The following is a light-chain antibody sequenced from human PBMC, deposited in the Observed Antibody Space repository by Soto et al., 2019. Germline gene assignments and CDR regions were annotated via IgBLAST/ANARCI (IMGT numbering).Light chain of an antibody. J-gene: IGLJ2*01. V-gene: IGLV2-14*01. CDR1: SSDVGGYNY. CDR2: DVS. CDR3: SSYTSSSTRV. Sequence: QSALTQPASVSGSPGQSITISCTGTSSDVGGYNYVSWYQQHPGKDPKLMMYDVSNRPSGVSNRFSGSKSGNTASLTISGLQAEDEADYYCSSYTSSSTRVVGGGTKLTVL.